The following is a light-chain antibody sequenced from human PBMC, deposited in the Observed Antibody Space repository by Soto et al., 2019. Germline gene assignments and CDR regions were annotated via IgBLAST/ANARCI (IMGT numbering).Light chain of an antibody. CDR3: QQSYSTLYT. V-gene: IGKV1-39*01. J-gene: IGKJ2*01. CDR2: AAS. Sequence: DIQMTQSPSSLSASVGDRVTITCRASQSISSYLNWYQQKPGKAPKLLIYAASSLQSGVPSRFSGSGSGTDFTLTISSLQPEDFATYYYQQSYSTLYTVGQGTKLDIK. CDR1: QSISSY.